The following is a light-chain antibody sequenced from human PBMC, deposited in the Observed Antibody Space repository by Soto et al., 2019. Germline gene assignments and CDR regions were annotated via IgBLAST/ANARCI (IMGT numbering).Light chain of an antibody. CDR2: DVS. Sequence: QSVLTQPASVSGSPGQSITISCTGTSSDVGAYNYVCWHQQHPGKAPKLLIYDVSVRPSGVSNRFSASKSGNTASLTISGLQAEDEADYYCSSYTSSITHVFGTGTKVTAL. CDR3: SSYTSSITHV. CDR1: SSDVGAYNY. V-gene: IGLV2-14*01. J-gene: IGLJ1*01.